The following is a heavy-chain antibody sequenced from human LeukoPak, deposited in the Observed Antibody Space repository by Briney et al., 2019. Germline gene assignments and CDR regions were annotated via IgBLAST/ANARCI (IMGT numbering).Heavy chain of an antibody. J-gene: IGHJ4*02. CDR2: IYYSGST. Sequence: SETLSLTCTLSGGSISSYYWSWIRQPPGKGLEWIGYIYYSGSTNCNPSLKSRVTISVDTSKNQFSLKLSSVTAADTAVYYCARHSSAVVTPGYWGQGTLVTVSS. V-gene: IGHV4-59*08. CDR3: ARHSSAVVTPGY. CDR1: GGSISSYY. D-gene: IGHD4-23*01.